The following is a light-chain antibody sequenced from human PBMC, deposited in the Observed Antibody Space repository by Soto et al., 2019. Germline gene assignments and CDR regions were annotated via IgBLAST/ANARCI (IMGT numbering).Light chain of an antibody. J-gene: IGLJ2*01. V-gene: IGLV1-44*01. CDR2: SND. CDR3: ATWHDTLNGVL. CDR1: SSDIGSNT. Sequence: QSVLNQPPSASGTPGQSVTISCSGSSSDIGSNTVNWYQQLPGTAPKLLIYSNDQRPSGVPDRFSGSKSGTSASLAIRGLQSEDEADYYCATWHDTLNGVLFGGGTKLTVL.